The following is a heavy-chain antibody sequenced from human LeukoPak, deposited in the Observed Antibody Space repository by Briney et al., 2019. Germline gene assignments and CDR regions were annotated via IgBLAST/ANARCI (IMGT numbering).Heavy chain of an antibody. CDR3: ARLRYSRYGMDV. Sequence: KPSETLSLTCAGYGGSFSGYYWSWIRQPPGKGLEWIGEINHSGSTNYNPSLKSRVTISVDTSKNQFSLKLSSVTAADTAVYYCARLRYSRYGMDVWGQGTTVTVSS. CDR2: INHSGST. CDR1: GGSFSGYY. V-gene: IGHV4-34*01. D-gene: IGHD6-13*01. J-gene: IGHJ6*02.